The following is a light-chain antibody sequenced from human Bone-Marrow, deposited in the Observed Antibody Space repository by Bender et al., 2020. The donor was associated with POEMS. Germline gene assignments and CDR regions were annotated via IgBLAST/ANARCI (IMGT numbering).Light chain of an antibody. J-gene: IGLJ1*01. V-gene: IGLV3-21*02. CDR3: QSTDSSGTYRV. CDR2: DDR. CDR1: NIGSKS. Sequence: SYVLTQPPSVSVAPGQTARMTCGGTNIGSKSVHWYRQRPGQAPVLVVYDDRDRPSGIPERFSGSSSGTTVTLTISGVQAEDEADYYCQSTDSSGTYRVFGVGTKVSVL.